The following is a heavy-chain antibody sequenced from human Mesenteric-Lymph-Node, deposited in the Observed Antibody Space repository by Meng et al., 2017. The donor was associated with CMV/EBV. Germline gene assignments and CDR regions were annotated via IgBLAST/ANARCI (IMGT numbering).Heavy chain of an antibody. V-gene: IGHV4-34*01. D-gene: IGHD3-9*01. Sequence: QVQLPQLGAVLLKPSETLSVTCAVYGGSFSGYYWNWIRQSPEKGLEWIGEINHSGSTTYNPSFTSRIIISVDTSTNQISLNMSSVTAADTAVYYCARGSSYDILTGYFDYWGQGALVTVSS. CDR1: GGSFSGYY. CDR2: INHSGST. J-gene: IGHJ4*02. CDR3: ARGSSYDILTGYFDY.